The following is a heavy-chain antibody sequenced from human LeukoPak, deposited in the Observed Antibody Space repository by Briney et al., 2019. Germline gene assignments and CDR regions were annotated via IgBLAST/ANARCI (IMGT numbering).Heavy chain of an antibody. CDR1: GFTFSSYW. D-gene: IGHD6-6*01. CDR3: AKDKGRITIAAPKDAFDI. Sequence: GGSLRLSCAASGFTFSSYWMCWVRQDPGKGLAWVSCIKTDGSITAYAGSVKGRFTISRDNAKNTLYLQMNSLRAEDTAVYYCAKDKGRITIAAPKDAFDIWGQGTMVTVSS. CDR2: IKTDGSIT. V-gene: IGHV3-74*01. J-gene: IGHJ3*02.